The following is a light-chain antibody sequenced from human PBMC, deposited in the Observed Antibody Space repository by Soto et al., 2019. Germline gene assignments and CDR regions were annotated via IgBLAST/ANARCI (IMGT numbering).Light chain of an antibody. CDR1: SSNIGSNT. CDR2: SNN. V-gene: IGLV1-44*01. CDR3: AAWDDSLNGL. Sequence: QYVLTQPPSASGTPGQRVTISCSGSSSNIGSNTVNWYQQLPGTAPKLLIYSNNQRPSGVPDRFSGSKSGTSASLAISGIQSEDEADYYCAAWDDSLNGLFGTGTKLTVL. J-gene: IGLJ1*01.